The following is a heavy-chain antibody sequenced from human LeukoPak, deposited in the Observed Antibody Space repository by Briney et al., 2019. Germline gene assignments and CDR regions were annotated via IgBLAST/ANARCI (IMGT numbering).Heavy chain of an antibody. Sequence: GRSLRLSCAASGFTFSSYAMYWVRQTPGKGLEWVAVMSHDGSNKYYGDSVKGRFTISRDNSKNTLYLQMNSLRAEDTAVYCCAKLDSSGWSRPFDYWGQGTLVTASS. V-gene: IGHV3-30*18. CDR1: GFTFSSYA. CDR3: AKLDSSGWSRPFDY. J-gene: IGHJ4*02. D-gene: IGHD6-19*01. CDR2: MSHDGSNK.